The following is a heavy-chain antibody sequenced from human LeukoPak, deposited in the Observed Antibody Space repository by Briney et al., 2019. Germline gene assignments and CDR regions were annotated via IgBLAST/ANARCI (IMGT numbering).Heavy chain of an antibody. J-gene: IGHJ4*02. CDR3: AKDLDFVRSAAGKLREVGHDY. CDR1: GFTFSSYG. V-gene: IGHV3-30*02. Sequence: TGGSLRLSCAASGFTFSSYGMHWVRQAPGKGLEWVAFIRYDGSNKYYADSVKGRFTISRDNSKNTLYLQMNSLRAEDTAVYYCAKDLDFVRSAAGKLREVGHDYWGQGTLVTVSS. D-gene: IGHD6-13*01. CDR2: IRYDGSNK.